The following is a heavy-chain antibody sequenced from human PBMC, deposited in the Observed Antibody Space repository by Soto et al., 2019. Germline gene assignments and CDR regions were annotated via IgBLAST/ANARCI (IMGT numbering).Heavy chain of an antibody. Sequence: EVQLVESGGGLVKPGGSLRLSCAASGFTFSSYSMNWVRQAPGKGLEWVSSISSSSSYIYYADSVKGRFTISRDKAKNSLYLQMNSLRAEDTAVYYCARDHYDILTGYYRYFDLWGRGTLVTVSS. J-gene: IGHJ2*01. D-gene: IGHD3-9*01. V-gene: IGHV3-21*01. CDR1: GFTFSSYS. CDR3: ARDHYDILTGYYRYFDL. CDR2: ISSSSSYI.